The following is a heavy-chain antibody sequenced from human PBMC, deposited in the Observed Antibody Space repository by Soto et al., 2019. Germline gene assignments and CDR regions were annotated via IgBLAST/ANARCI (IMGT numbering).Heavy chain of an antibody. D-gene: IGHD1-26*01. J-gene: IGHJ5*02. CDR2: IYSSGST. V-gene: IGHV4-59*01. Sequence: QVQLQESGPGLVKPSETLSLTCTVSGGSISSYYWSWIRQPPGKELEWIGCIYSSGSTNYNPSLKSRVTISVDTSKNQFSLKLTSVTAAETAVYYCARGSLITSGGGDWFDPWGQGTLVTVSS. CDR3: ARGSLITSGGGDWFDP. CDR1: GGSISSYY.